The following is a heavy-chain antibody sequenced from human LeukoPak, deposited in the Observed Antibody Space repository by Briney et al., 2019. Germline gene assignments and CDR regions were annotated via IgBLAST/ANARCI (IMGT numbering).Heavy chain of an antibody. D-gene: IGHD1-1*01. J-gene: IGHJ4*02. CDR2: TSDSGNT. CDR1: GGAITSGGNY. CDR3: ARGATTTGDFDY. Sequence: PSQTLSLTCTVSGGAITSGGNYWSWIRQHPGKGLEWIGYTSDSGNTYYNPSLKSRVTISVDTSKNQFSLKLRSLTAADTAIYFCARGATTTGDFDYWGRGTLVTVSS. V-gene: IGHV4-31*03.